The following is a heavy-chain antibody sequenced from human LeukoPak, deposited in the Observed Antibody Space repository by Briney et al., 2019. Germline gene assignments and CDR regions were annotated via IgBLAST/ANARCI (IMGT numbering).Heavy chain of an antibody. D-gene: IGHD1-26*01. Sequence: ASVKVSSKASGYTFTSYYMHWVRQAPGQGLEWMGIINPSGGSTSYAQKFQGRVIMTRDTSTSTVYMELSSLRSEDTAVYYCARDLTPVVGATTFDYWGQGTLVTVSS. V-gene: IGHV1-46*01. CDR3: ARDLTPVVGATTFDY. J-gene: IGHJ4*02. CDR1: GYTFTSYY. CDR2: INPSGGST.